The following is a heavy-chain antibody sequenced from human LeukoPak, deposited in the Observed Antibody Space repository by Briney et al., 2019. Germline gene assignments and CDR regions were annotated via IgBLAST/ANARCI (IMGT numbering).Heavy chain of an antibody. V-gene: IGHV5-51*01. CDR2: IYPGDSRT. CDR1: GYRFNDYW. CDR3: ARWLVVGDPWGFDP. J-gene: IGHJ5*02. D-gene: IGHD2-15*01. Sequence: GESLKISCKGSGYRFNDYWLGWVRQMPGKGLEWMGIIYPGDSRTRYSPPFRGQVTISADKSIDTAYLQWSSLKASDSAIYYCARWLVVGDPWGFDPWGQGTLVTVSS.